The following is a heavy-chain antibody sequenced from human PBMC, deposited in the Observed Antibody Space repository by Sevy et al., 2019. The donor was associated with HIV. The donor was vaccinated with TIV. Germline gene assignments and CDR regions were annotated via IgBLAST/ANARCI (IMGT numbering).Heavy chain of an antibody. CDR3: ARHVGDYVFRYFDL. V-gene: IGHV4-61*02. CDR1: GGSVTRGQFY. CDR2: VHNTGSA. D-gene: IGHD4-17*01. J-gene: IGHJ2*01. Sequence: SETLSLTCTVSGGSVTRGQFYWSWIRQPAGKGLEWIGRVHNTGSATYNPSLRNRVGMSIDTSKNQFSLVLSSVTAADTAGYYCARHVGDYVFRYFDLWGRGTLVTVSS.